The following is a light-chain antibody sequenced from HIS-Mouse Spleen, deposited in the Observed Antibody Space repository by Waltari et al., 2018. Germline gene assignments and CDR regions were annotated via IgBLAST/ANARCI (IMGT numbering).Light chain of an antibody. Sequence: EIVLTQSPGTLSLSPGERATLSCRASQSVSSSYLAWYQQQPGPAPRLLIYGASSRATGIPDRFSGSGSGTDFTLTISRLEPEDFAVYYCQQYGSSPTFGQGTRLEIK. J-gene: IGKJ5*01. CDR3: QQYGSSPT. CDR2: GAS. CDR1: QSVSSSY. V-gene: IGKV3-20*01.